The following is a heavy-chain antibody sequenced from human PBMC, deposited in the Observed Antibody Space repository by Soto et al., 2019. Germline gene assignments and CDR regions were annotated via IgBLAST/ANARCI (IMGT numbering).Heavy chain of an antibody. J-gene: IGHJ4*02. CDR1: GGTFSSYA. V-gene: IGHV1-69*06. CDR3: ASSPGGNSLGFDY. CDR2: IIPIFGTA. Sequence: ASVKVSGKASGGTFSSYAISWVRQAPGQGLEWMGGIIPIFGTANYAQKFQGRVTITADKSTSTAYMELSSLRSEDTAVYYCASSPGGNSLGFDYWGQGTLVTVSS. D-gene: IGHD2-21*02.